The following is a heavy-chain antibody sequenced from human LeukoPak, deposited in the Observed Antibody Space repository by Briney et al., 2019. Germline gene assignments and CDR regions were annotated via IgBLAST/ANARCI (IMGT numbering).Heavy chain of an antibody. CDR2: ISASGDSA. CDR3: AKLYYDFWSGQYFDY. CDR1: GFTFSTFSSYA. J-gene: IGHJ4*02. V-gene: IGHV3-23*01. D-gene: IGHD3-3*01. Sequence: GGSLRLSCAASGFTFSTFSSYAMTWVRQAPGKGLEWVSVISASGDSAYYADSVKGRFTISRDNSKNTLYLQMNSLRAKDTAVYHCAKLYYDFWSGQYFDYWGQGALVTVSS.